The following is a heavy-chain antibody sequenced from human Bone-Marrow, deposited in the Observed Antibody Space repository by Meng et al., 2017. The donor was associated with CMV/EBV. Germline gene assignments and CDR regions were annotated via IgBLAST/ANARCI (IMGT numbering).Heavy chain of an antibody. D-gene: IGHD3-3*01. V-gene: IGHV4-34*01. Sequence: SDTLSLTCAASRGSFSDYYWSWIRQPPGKGLEWIGEINDGGSTNYNPSLKSRVTISVDTSKNQFSLKLSSVTAADTAVYYWARTRGVGARFLEWFDPWGQGSRVTCSS. CDR2: INDGGST. CDR1: RGSFSDYY. CDR3: ARTRGVGARFLEWFDP. J-gene: IGHJ5*02.